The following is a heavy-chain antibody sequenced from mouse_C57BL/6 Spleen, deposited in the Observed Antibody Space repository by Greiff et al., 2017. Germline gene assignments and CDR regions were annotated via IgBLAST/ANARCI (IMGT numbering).Heavy chain of an antibody. CDR3: ARAGNDGYFDV. J-gene: IGHJ1*03. D-gene: IGHD2-2*01. CDR1: GYTFTSYW. V-gene: IGHV1-64*01. CDR2: IHPNSGST. Sequence: QVQLKQPGAELVKPGASVKLSCKASGYTFTSYWMHWVKQRPGQGLEWIGLIHPNSGSTNYNEKFKSKATLTVDKSSSTAYMQLSSLTSEDSAVYYCARAGNDGYFDVWGTGTTVTVSA.